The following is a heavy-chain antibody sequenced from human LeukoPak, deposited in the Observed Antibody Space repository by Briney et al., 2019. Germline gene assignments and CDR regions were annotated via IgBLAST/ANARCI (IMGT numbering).Heavy chain of an antibody. D-gene: IGHD1-14*01. CDR3: ARVGEPMDAYYYYGMDV. Sequence: ASVKVSCKASGGTFSSYAISWVRQAPGQGLEWMGGIIPIFGTANYAQKFQGRVTITADESTSTAYMELSSLRSEDTAVYYCARVGEPMDAYYYYGMDVWGQGTTVTVSS. J-gene: IGHJ6*02. CDR2: IIPIFGTA. CDR1: GGTFSSYA. V-gene: IGHV1-69*01.